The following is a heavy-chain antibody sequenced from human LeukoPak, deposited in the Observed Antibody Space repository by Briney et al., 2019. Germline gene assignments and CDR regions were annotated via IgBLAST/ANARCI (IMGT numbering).Heavy chain of an antibody. J-gene: IGHJ4*02. V-gene: IGHV3-64*01. CDR3: ARGGYYDSSASVAY. CDR1: GFTFNNYA. CDR2: IINNGGST. D-gene: IGHD3-22*01. Sequence: GGSLRLSCAASGFTFNNYAMYWVRQAPGKALEYVSLIINNGGSTYYANSVKGRFAISRDNSKNTVYLQIGSLRLEDMAVYYCARGGYYDSSASVAYWGQGTLVTVSS.